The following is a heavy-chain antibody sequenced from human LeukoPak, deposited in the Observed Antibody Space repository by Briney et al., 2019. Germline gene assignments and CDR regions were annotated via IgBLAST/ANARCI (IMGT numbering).Heavy chain of an antibody. J-gene: IGHJ4*02. CDR1: GFSFTSYW. Sequence: GESLQISCKGSGFSFTSYWIGWVRQMPGKGLEWMGIIYPGDSDTRYSPCFQGQVTISADKSISTAYLQWSSMKASDTAMYYCASSDLKGGYDRGDYWGQGTLVTVSS. D-gene: IGHD5-12*01. CDR2: IYPGDSDT. V-gene: IGHV5-51*01. CDR3: ASSDLKGGYDRGDY.